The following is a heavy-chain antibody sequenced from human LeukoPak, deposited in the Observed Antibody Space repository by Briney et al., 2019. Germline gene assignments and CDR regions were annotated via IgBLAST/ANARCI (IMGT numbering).Heavy chain of an antibody. CDR2: IYTSGST. CDR3: ARGPGAGVVIQPFDY. Sequence: SETLSLTCTVSGGSISSGSYYWSWIRQPAGKGLEWIGRIYTSGSTDYNPSLKSRVTISVDPSKNQFSLKLSSVTAADTAVYYCARGPGAGVVIQPFDYWGQGTLVTVSS. CDR1: GGSISSGSYY. V-gene: IGHV4-61*02. D-gene: IGHD3-3*01. J-gene: IGHJ4*02.